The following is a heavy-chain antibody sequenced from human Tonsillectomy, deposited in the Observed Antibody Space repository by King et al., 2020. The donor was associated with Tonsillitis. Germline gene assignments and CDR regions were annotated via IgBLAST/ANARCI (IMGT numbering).Heavy chain of an antibody. CDR3: ARTRTGHVVSGFDY. CDR2: ISAYNGDT. CDR1: GFIFPNYG. Sequence: VQLVESGAEVKKPGAAVKVSCKASGFIFPNYGITWVRQAPGQGLEWMGWISAYNGDTDYAQKVQGRVTMTTDTSTTTAYMELRSLRSDDTAIYFCARTRTGHVVSGFDYWGQGTLVTVSS. V-gene: IGHV1-18*01. D-gene: IGHD3/OR15-3a*01. J-gene: IGHJ4*02.